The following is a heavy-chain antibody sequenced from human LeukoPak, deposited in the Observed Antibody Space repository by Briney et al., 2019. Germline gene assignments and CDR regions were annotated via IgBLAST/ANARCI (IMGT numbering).Heavy chain of an antibody. J-gene: IGHJ6*02. CDR3: ARDGKLLLHYYYGMDV. CDR1: GGTFSSYA. D-gene: IGHD2-15*01. CDR2: IIPIFGTA. V-gene: IGHV1-69*01. Sequence: GASVKVSCKASGGTFSSYAISWVRQAPGQGLEWMGGIIPIFGTANYAQKFQGRVTITADESTSTAYMELSSLRSEDTAVYYCARDGKLLLHYYYGMDVWGQGTTVTVSS.